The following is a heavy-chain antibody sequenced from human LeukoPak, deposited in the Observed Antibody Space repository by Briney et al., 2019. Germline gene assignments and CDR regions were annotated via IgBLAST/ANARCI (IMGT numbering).Heavy chain of an antibody. Sequence: SETLSLTCSVSDGSINSYYWNWIRRPPGKGLEWIGYIYYNGNTNYSPSLKSRVTMSVDTSKNLFSLKVSSVTAADTAVYYCARGRGNYSGMDVWGQGPTVTVSS. V-gene: IGHV4-59*01. CDR1: DGSINSYY. J-gene: IGHJ6*02. CDR3: ARGRGNYSGMDV. CDR2: IYYNGNT.